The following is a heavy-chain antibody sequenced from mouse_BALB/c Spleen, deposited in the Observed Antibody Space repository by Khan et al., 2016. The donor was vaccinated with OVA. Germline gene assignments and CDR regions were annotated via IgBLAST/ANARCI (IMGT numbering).Heavy chain of an antibody. CDR3: ARDYWFAY. V-gene: IGHV5-6-5*01. CDR1: GFPFGNYA. J-gene: IGHJ3*01. CDR2: ISSGDST. Sequence: EVELVESGGGLVKPGGSLKLSCAASGFPFGNYAMSWVRQSPEKRRGGVASISSGDSTYYPDSVKGRFTISRDNARNILYLQMSSLRSEDTAMYYCARDYWFAYWGQGTLVTVSA.